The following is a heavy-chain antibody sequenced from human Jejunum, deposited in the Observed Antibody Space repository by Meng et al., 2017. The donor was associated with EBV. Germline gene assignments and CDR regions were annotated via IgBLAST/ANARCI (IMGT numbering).Heavy chain of an antibody. CDR3: TDVGGDMI. J-gene: IGHJ4*02. Sequence: EGNLVGSGGGLVKPGESLRLSCAASGFTFTNSHMTWVRQAPGKGLEWVGRIKRTTDGGTTDYAAPVKGRFTISRDDSKNTLYLQMNSLKTEDTAVYYCTDVGGDMIWGQGILVTVSS. CDR1: GFTFTNSH. D-gene: IGHD3-16*01. CDR2: IKRTTDGGTT. V-gene: IGHV3-15*01.